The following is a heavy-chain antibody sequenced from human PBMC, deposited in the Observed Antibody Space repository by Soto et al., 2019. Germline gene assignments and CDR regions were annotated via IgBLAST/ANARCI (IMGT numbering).Heavy chain of an antibody. CDR3: ARDNTMIVVDDADAFDI. D-gene: IGHD3-22*01. Sequence: ASVKVSCKASGYTFTSYYMHWVRQAPGQGLEWMGIINPSGGSTSYAQKFQGRVTMTRDTSTSTVYMELSSLRSEDTAVYYCARDNTMIVVDDADAFDIWGQGTMVTVSS. CDR2: INPSGGST. CDR1: GYTFTSYY. J-gene: IGHJ3*02. V-gene: IGHV1-46*01.